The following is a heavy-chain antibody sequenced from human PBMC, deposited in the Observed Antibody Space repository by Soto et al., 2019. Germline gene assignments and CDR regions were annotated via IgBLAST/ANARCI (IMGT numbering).Heavy chain of an antibody. D-gene: IGHD2-15*01. V-gene: IGHV4-30-4*01. CDR2: IYYSGST. J-gene: IGHJ3*02. Sequence: PSETLSLTCTVSGGSISSGDYYWSWIRQPPGKGLEWIGYIYYSGSTYYNPSLKSRVTISVDTSKNQFSLKLSSVTAADTAVYYCASWGSNDAFDIWGQGTMLTVSS. CDR3: ASWGSNDAFDI. CDR1: GGSISSGDYY.